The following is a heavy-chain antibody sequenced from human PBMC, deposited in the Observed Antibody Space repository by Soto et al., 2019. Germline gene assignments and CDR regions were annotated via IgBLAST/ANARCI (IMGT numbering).Heavy chain of an antibody. CDR2: IVSRFGSP. CDR1: GGTFSDYA. Sequence: QVQLVQSGAEMRKPGSSLRVSCKASGGTFSDYAFSWVRQAPGQGLEWMGGIVSRFGSPNYAQKFGGRVTITANTSSSTVNIALSSLRFDDTAVYFCARDRIQLRMGKYSFNGMDVWGQGTTIIVSS. CDR3: ARDRIQLRMGKYSFNGMDV. V-gene: IGHV1-69*06. D-gene: IGHD3-16*01. J-gene: IGHJ6*02.